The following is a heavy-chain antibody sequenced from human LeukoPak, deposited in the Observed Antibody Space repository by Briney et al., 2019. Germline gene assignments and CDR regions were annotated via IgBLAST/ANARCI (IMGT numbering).Heavy chain of an antibody. CDR2: INPNSGGT. D-gene: IGHD3-10*01. V-gene: IGHV1-2*02. Sequence: GASVKVSCKASGYTFTGYYMHWVRQAPGQGLEWMGWINPNSGGTDYAQKFQGRVTMTRDTSISTAYMEVSRLRSDDTAVYYCARLFYGSGSRYFDSWGQGTLVTVSS. J-gene: IGHJ4*02. CDR3: ARLFYGSGSRYFDS. CDR1: GYTFTGYY.